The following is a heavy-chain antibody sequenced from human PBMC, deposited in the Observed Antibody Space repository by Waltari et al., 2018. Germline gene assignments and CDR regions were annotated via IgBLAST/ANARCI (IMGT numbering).Heavy chain of an antibody. CDR1: GFDFSDSA. V-gene: IGHV3-73*01. D-gene: IGHD2-15*01. J-gene: IGHJ4*02. CDR3: ARQTRTQVD. Sequence: EVQLVESGGTLVQPGGSLRLSCAASGFDFSDSAIHWVRQASGKGLEWVGRIRSRVNSHTTSYGASVRGRFTISRDDSKNTAYLQMDSLKTDDTAVYYCARQTRTQVDWGQGSLVTVSS. CDR2: IRSRVNSHTT.